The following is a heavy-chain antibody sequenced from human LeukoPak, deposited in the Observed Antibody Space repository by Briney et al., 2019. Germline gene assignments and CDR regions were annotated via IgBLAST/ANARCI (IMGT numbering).Heavy chain of an antibody. Sequence: SETLSLTSTVSGGSVSSGTYYWSWIRQPPGKGLEWIGYIYYSGSTNYNPSLKSRVTISVDTSKNQFSLKLSSVTAADTAVYYCARGGYYDSRLPFDYWGQGTLVTVSS. CDR3: ARGGYYDSRLPFDY. CDR2: IYYSGST. V-gene: IGHV4-61*01. D-gene: IGHD3-22*01. CDR1: GGSVSSGTYY. J-gene: IGHJ4*02.